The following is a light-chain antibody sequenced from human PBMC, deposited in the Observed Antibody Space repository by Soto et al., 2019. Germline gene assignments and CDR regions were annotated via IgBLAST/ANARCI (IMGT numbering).Light chain of an antibody. CDR2: GAS. Sequence: EIVLTQFPGTLSLSPGERATLSCRASQSVGSNYLAWYQQRPGQPPNLLIFGASHRAPDIPDRFSGSGSGTDFTLTISRLEPEDFAVYYCQQYASSLQTFGQGTKVDIX. CDR1: QSVGSNY. CDR3: QQYASSLQT. V-gene: IGKV3-20*01. J-gene: IGKJ1*01.